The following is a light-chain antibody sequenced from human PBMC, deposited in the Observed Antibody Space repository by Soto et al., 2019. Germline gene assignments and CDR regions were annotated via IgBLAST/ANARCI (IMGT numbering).Light chain of an antibody. Sequence: EIVMTQSPGTLSVSPGERATLSCRASQSVSSSLAWYQQKPGQAPMLLIYGASTRATGIPARFSGSGSGTEFTLTISSLRFDEFAVYYCQQYNNWPPFTFGPGTKVDIK. CDR1: QSVSSS. V-gene: IGKV3-15*01. CDR2: GAS. CDR3: QQYNNWPPFT. J-gene: IGKJ3*01.